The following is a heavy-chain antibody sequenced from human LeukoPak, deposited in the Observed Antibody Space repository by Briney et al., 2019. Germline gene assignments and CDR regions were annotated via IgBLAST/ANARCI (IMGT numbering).Heavy chain of an antibody. CDR1: GGSISSYY. CDR3: ARTSEGYCRSTRCWAYYYYMDV. D-gene: IGHD2-2*01. J-gene: IGHJ6*03. Sequence: SETLSLTCTVSGGSISSYYWSWIRQPAGKGLEWIGRFYTSGSTNYNPSLKSRVTISVDTSKNQFSLKLRSVTAADTAVYYCARTSEGYCRSTRCWAYYYYMDVWGKGTTVNISS. CDR2: FYTSGST. V-gene: IGHV4-4*07.